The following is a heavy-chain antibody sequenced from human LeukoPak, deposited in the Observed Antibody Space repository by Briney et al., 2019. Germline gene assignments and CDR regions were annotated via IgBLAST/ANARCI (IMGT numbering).Heavy chain of an antibody. CDR3: SGRDSSRSPRAY. D-gene: IGHD2-2*01. V-gene: IGHV3-23*01. CDR2: ITGSGSAA. Sequence: PGGSLRLLCTASGFSFSSHAMTWVRQTAGKGLQWVSSITGSGSAAYYADSVKGRVTISRDNAKNEVYLEMNSLRAEDTGVYYCSGRDSSRSPRAYWGQGTLVSVSS. CDR1: GFSFSSHA. J-gene: IGHJ4*02.